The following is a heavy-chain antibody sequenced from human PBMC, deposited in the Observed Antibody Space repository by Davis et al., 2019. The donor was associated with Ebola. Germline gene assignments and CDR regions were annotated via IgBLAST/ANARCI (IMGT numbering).Heavy chain of an antibody. CDR2: ISSSGSTK. CDR1: GFTFSDYY. J-gene: IGHJ5*02. V-gene: IGHV3-11*04. CDR3: AREAVAAVSQFDP. D-gene: IGHD6-19*01. Sequence: GGSLRLSCAASGFTFSDYYMSWIRQAPGKGLEWVSYISSSGSTKYYADSVKGRFTISRDNSKNTLCLHMNSLRAEDTAVYYCAREAVAAVSQFDPWGQGTLVTVSS.